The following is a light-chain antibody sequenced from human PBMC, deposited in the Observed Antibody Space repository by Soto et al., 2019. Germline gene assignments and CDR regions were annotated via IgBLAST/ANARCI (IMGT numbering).Light chain of an antibody. CDR2: GAS. CDR3: QQYNNWPWS. J-gene: IGKJ1*01. V-gene: IGKV3-15*01. CDR1: QSVSSN. Sequence: EIVMTQSPATLSVSPGGRATLSCRASQSVSSNLAWYQQKPGQAPRLLIYGASTRATGIPARFSGSGSGTEFTLTFSSLQSEDFAVYYCQQYNNWPWSFGQGTKVEIK.